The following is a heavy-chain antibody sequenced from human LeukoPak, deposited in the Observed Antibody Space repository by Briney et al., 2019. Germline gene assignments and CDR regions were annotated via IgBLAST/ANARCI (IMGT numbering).Heavy chain of an antibody. CDR2: INAGNGNT. J-gene: IGHJ6*03. Sequence: ASVKVCCKASGYTFTSYAMHWVRQAPGQRLEWMGWINAGNGNTKYSQEFQGRVTITRDTSASTAYMELSSLRSEDMAVYYCARGYSYGSSYYYYYYMDVWGKGTTVTVSS. CDR3: ARGYSYGSSYYYYYYMDV. D-gene: IGHD5-18*01. V-gene: IGHV1-3*03. CDR1: GYTFTSYA.